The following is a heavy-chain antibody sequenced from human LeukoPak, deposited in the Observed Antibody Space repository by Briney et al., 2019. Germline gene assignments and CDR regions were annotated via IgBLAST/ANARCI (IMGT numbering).Heavy chain of an antibody. J-gene: IGHJ4*02. D-gene: IGHD6-6*01. CDR1: GGSISSYY. CDR3: ASSYSSSSALQHFDY. CDR2: IYYSGST. Sequence: PSETLSLTCSVSGGSISSYYWSWIRQPPGKGLEWIGYIYYSGSTNYNPSLESRVTISVDTSKNRFSLKLGSVTAADTAVYYCASSYSSSSALQHFDYWGQGILVTVSS. V-gene: IGHV4-59*01.